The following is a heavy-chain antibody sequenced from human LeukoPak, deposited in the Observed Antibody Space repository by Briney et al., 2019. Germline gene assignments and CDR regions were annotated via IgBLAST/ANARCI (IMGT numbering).Heavy chain of an antibody. D-gene: IGHD5-18*01. CDR3: ARSGYSYGYGYFQH. CDR1: GGSISGYY. CDR2: IYYSGST. Sequence: PSETLSLTCTGSGGSISGYYWSWLRQPPGKGLEWIGYIYYSGSTNYNPSLKSRVTISVDTSKNQFSLKLSSVTAADTAVYYCARSGYSYGYGYFQHWGQGTLVTVSS. J-gene: IGHJ1*01. V-gene: IGHV4-59*01.